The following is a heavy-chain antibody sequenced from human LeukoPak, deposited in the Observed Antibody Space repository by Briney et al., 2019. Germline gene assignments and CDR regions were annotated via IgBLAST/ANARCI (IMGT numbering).Heavy chain of an antibody. J-gene: IGHJ4*02. CDR3: ARVYSGYDLPGSLANYYFDY. CDR2: FYSGGST. Sequence: SETLSLTCTVSGGSISSYYWSWIRQPAGKGLEWIGRFYSGGSTDYNPSLKSRVTMSVDTSKNQFSLKLSSVTAADTAVYYCARVYSGYDLPGSLANYYFDYWAREPWSPSPQ. CDR1: GGSISSYY. V-gene: IGHV4-4*07. D-gene: IGHD5-12*01.